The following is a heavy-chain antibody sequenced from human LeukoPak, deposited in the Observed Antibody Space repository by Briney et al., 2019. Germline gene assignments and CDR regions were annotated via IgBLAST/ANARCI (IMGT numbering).Heavy chain of an antibody. CDR1: AFTFSDYT. CDR2: ITTGSTYI. J-gene: IGHJ6*03. D-gene: IGHD2-2*01. V-gene: IGHV3-21*01. CDR3: AKGYCSSTSCYGRLTLHYFYYMDV. Sequence: GGSLRLSCSASAFTFSDYTMIWVRQAPGKGLEWVSCITTGSTYIYYADSVKGRFTISRDNAKNSLYLQMNSLRAEDTAVYYCAKGYCSSTSCYGRLTLHYFYYMDVWGKGTTVTISS.